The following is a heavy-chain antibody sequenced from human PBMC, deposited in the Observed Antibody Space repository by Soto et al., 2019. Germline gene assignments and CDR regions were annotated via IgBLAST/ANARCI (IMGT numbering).Heavy chain of an antibody. CDR1: GFTFSTYA. CDR3: AKDLRTSTNYNYGMDG. Sequence: EVQLLESGGGLVQPGGSLRLSCAASGFTFSTYAMSWVRQAPGKGLEWISVISASGGSTFYADSVKGRFTVSRDNSRNTLYLQVISLRVEDTAVYYCAKDLRTSTNYNYGMDGRGQGTTVTVSS. J-gene: IGHJ6*02. V-gene: IGHV3-23*01. CDR2: ISASGGST.